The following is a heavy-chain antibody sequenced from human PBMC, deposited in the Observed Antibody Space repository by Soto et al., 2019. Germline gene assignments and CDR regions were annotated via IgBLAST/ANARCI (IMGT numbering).Heavy chain of an antibody. Sequence: EVQLVESGGGLVQPGGSLKLSCAASGFTFSGSAMHWVRQASGKGLEWVGRIRSKANSYATAYAASVKGRFTISRDDSKTTAYLQMNSLKTEDTAVYYCSATSYSSSWYYWGQGTLVTVSS. J-gene: IGHJ4*02. CDR3: SATSYSSSWYY. V-gene: IGHV3-73*02. D-gene: IGHD6-13*01. CDR2: IRSKANSYAT. CDR1: GFTFSGSA.